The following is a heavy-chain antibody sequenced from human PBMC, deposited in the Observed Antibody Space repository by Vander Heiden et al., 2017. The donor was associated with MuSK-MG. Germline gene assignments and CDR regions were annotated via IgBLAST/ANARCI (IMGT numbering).Heavy chain of an antibody. Sequence: ERRLVAPAGGWVQPGGALTPSCDTTGFTCRDHYLAWLRQAAGKGLEWVWRSRDKANSYTTEYAASVTDRFIISRDESKNTLYLQMNSLKPEDTAVYYCARVSTGGPTTLWYFDLWGRGTLVTVSS. CDR3: ARVSTGGPTTLWYFDL. V-gene: IGHV3-72*01. J-gene: IGHJ2*01. D-gene: IGHD2-2*01. CDR1: GFTCRDHY. CDR2: SRDKANSYTT.